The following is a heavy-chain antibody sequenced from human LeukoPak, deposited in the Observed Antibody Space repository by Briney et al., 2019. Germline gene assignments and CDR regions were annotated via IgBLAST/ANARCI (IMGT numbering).Heavy chain of an antibody. J-gene: IGHJ4*02. CDR2: ISYSGST. CDR3: MGADYGGH. D-gene: IGHD4-17*01. CDR1: GDSIRTYY. Sequence: SETLSLTCTVSGDSIRTYYWSWIRQPPGKGLEWIGYISYSGSTNYNPSLKSRVSMSVDTSKNQFSLKLSSVTAADTAVYYCMGADYGGHWGQGTLVTVSS. V-gene: IGHV4-59*01.